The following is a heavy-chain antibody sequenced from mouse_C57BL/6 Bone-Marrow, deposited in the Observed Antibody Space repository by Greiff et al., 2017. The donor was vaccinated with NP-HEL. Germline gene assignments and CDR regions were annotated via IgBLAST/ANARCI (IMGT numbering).Heavy chain of an antibody. V-gene: IGHV1-81*01. D-gene: IGHD1-1*01. Sequence: QVQLQQSGAELARPGASVKLSCKASGYTFTSYGISWVKQRTGQGLEWIGEIYPRSGNTYYNEKFKGKATLTADNSSSTAYMELRSLTSEDSAVYFCARSYYYGSSFDYWGQGTTLTVSS. J-gene: IGHJ2*01. CDR2: IYPRSGNT. CDR3: ARSYYYGSSFDY. CDR1: GYTFTSYG.